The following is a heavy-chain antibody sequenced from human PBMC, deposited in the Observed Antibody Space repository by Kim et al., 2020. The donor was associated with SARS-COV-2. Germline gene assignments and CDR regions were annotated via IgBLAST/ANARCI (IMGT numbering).Heavy chain of an antibody. V-gene: IGHV3-74*01. J-gene: IGHJ4*02. D-gene: IGHD6-25*01. CDR3: ARDLSGAAAY. Sequence: TTYAASVKGRSTISRDNAEKTLYLQMNSLAAEDTAVYYCARDLSGAAAYWGQGTLVTVSS. CDR2: T.